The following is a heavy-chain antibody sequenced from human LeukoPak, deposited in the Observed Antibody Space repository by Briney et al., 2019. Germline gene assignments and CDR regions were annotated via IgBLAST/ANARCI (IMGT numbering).Heavy chain of an antibody. CDR1: GFTFSSYA. CDR2: IYYSGST. V-gene: IGHV4-59*12. CDR3: ARPMVRGVGFFDY. Sequence: GSLRLSCAASGFTFSSYAMHWVRQAPGKGLEWIGYIYYSGSTNYNPSLKSRVTISVDTSKNQFSLKLSSVTAADTAVYYCARPMVRGVGFFDYWGQGTLVTVSS. D-gene: IGHD3-10*01. J-gene: IGHJ4*02.